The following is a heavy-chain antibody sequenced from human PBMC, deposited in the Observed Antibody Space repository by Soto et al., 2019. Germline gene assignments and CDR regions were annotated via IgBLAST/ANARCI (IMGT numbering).Heavy chain of an antibody. CDR1: GGSVTNSSYY. Sequence: SETLSLTGTVSGGSVTNSSYYWGWIRQSPGKGLEWIGSVYYIGRSYSKSSVKSRVTISVDTSKNRFSLSLNSVTASDTAVYLCVSQRTTVTTQAYFDYWGPGALVTVSS. CDR3: VSQRTTVTTQAYFDY. D-gene: IGHD4-17*01. V-gene: IGHV4-39*01. CDR2: VYYIGRS. J-gene: IGHJ4*02.